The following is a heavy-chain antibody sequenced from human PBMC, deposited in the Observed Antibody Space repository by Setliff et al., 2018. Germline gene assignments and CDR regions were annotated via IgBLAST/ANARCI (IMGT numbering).Heavy chain of an antibody. CDR2: IIPIFGTA. CDR1: GGTFSSYA. CDR3: ARARSFNWIDIDY. D-gene: IGHD1-20*01. V-gene: IGHV1-69*13. J-gene: IGHJ4*02. Sequence: AASVKVSCKASGGTFSSYAITWVRQAPGQGLEWMGGIIPIFGTAKYAQKFQGRVTITADQSTRTAYMERSSLRSEDTAVYYCARARSFNWIDIDYWGQGTLVTVSS.